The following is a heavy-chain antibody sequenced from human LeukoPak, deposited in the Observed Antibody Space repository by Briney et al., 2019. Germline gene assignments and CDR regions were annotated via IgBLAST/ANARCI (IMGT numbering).Heavy chain of an antibody. CDR2: FDPEDGET. J-gene: IGHJ1*01. V-gene: IGHV1-24*01. Sequence: ASVKVSCKVSGYTLTELSMHWVRQAPGKGLEWMGGFDPEDGETIYAQKFQGRVTMTEDTSTDTAYMELSSLRSEDTAVYYCATVRGSPIFGVVIQYFQHWGQGTLVTVSS. D-gene: IGHD3-3*01. CDR3: ATVRGSPIFGVVIQYFQH. CDR1: GYTLTELS.